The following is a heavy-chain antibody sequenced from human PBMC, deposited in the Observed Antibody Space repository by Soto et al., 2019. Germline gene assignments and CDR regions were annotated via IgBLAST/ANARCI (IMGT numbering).Heavy chain of an antibody. CDR3: AKRRYCSSSNCYDFDY. Sequence: GGSLRLSCAATGFTFNKFAMNWVRQAPGKGLEWVSGISDSGGDTYYTDSVKGRFTISRDNSKNTLYLQMNSLRVEDTARYYCAKRRYCSSSNCYDFDYWGQGTLVTVSS. V-gene: IGHV3-23*01. CDR1: GFTFNKFA. J-gene: IGHJ4*02. D-gene: IGHD2-2*01. CDR2: ISDSGGDT.